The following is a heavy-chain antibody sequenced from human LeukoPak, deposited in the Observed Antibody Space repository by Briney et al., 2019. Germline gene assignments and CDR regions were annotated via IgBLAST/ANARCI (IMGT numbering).Heavy chain of an antibody. D-gene: IGHD1-1*01. J-gene: IGHJ4*02. CDR3: AKGRGTGFVDY. V-gene: IGHV3-30*02. Sequence: PGGSLRLSCAASGFTLSNNGMHWVRQAPGKGLEWVAFIGYDGSNKHYADSVKGRFTISRDNSKNTLYLQMNSLRVEDTAVYYCAKGRGTGFVDYWGQGALVTVSS. CDR1: GFTLSNNG. CDR2: IGYDGSNK.